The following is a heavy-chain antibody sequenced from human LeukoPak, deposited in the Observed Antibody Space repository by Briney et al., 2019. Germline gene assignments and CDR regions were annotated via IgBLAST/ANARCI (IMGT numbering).Heavy chain of an antibody. V-gene: IGHV3-23*01. CDR2: ISGSGGST. CDR1: GFTFSSYA. J-gene: IGHJ4*02. D-gene: IGHD3-9*01. CDR3: AKDEYYDILTGYYNAAPY. Sequence: PGGSLRLSCAASGFTFSSYAMSWVRQAPGKGLEWVSAISGSGGSTYYADSVKGRFTISRDNSKNTLYLQMNSLRAEDTAVYYCAKDEYYDILTGYYNAAPYWGQGTLVTVSS.